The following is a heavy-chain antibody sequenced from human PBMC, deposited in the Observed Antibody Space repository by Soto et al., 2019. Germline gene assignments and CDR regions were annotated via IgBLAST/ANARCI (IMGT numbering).Heavy chain of an antibody. CDR2: IIPIFGTA. J-gene: IGHJ4*02. CDR1: GGTFSSYS. CDR3: ARTTQNSYYDSSGYYIPFAY. D-gene: IGHD3-22*01. V-gene: IGHV1-69*13. Sequence: GASVKVSCKASGGTFSSYSISWVRQAPGQGLEWMGGIIPIFGTANYAQKFQGRVTITADESTSTAYMELSSLRSEDTAVYYCARTTQNSYYDSSGYYIPFAYRGQGTLVTVSS.